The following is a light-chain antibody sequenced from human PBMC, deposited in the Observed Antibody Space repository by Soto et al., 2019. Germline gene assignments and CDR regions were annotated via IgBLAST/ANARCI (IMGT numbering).Light chain of an antibody. CDR3: QQYNGWPIT. J-gene: IGKJ5*01. V-gene: IGKV1-39*01. Sequence: DIQMTQSPSSLSASVGDRVTITCRASQSISSYLNWYQQKPGKAPKLLIYGASSLQSGVPSRFSGSGSGADFTLTISSLQSEDFAVYYCQQYNGWPITFGQGTRLEIK. CDR2: GAS. CDR1: QSISSY.